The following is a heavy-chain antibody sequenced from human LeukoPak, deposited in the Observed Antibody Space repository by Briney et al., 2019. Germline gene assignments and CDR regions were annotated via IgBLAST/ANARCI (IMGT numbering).Heavy chain of an antibody. CDR3: ARVPVVAARPPRNWFDP. D-gene: IGHD6-6*01. CDR1: GYTFTSYG. J-gene: IGHJ5*02. V-gene: IGHV1-18*01. CDR2: ISAYNGNT. Sequence: ASVNVSCKASGYTFTSYGISWVRQAPGQGLEWMGWISAYNGNTNYAQKLQGRVTMTTDTSTSTAYMELRSLRSDDTAVYYCARVPVVAARPPRNWFDPWGQGTLVTVSS.